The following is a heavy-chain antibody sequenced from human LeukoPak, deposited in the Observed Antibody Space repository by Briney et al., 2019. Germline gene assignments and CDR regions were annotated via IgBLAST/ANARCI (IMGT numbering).Heavy chain of an antibody. V-gene: IGHV4-59*11. CDR3: ARDGSEYYYDSSGYPGGFDY. Sequence: SETLSLTCTVSGGSISSHYWSWIRQPPGKGLEWIGYIYYSGSTNYNPSLRSRVTISVDTSKNQFSLKLSSVTAADTAVYYCARDGSEYYYDSSGYPGGFDYWGQGTLVTVSS. CDR1: GGSISSHY. D-gene: IGHD3-22*01. J-gene: IGHJ4*02. CDR2: IYYSGST.